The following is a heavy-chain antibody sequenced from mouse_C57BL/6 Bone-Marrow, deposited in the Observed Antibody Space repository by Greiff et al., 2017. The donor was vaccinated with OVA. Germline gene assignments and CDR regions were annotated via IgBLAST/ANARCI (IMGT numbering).Heavy chain of an antibody. Sequence: VQGVESGPGLVAPSQSLSITCTVSGFSLTSYGVDWVRQPPGKGLEWLGGIWGGGSTNDNSALMSRLSISKDNSKSQVFLKMNSLQTADTAMYYCAKHDCVYAMDYWGQGTSVTVSS. CDR1: GFSLTSYG. CDR2: IWGGGST. CDR3: AKHDCVYAMDY. J-gene: IGHJ4*01. V-gene: IGHV2-9*01.